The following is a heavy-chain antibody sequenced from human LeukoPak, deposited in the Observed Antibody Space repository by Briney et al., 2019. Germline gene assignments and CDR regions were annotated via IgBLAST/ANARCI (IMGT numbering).Heavy chain of an antibody. D-gene: IGHD3-16*02. Sequence: SETLSLTCTVSGGSISSGSYYWSWIRQPPGKGLEWIGSIHHSGSTYYNPSLKRRVTISVDTSKNQFSLKLSTATAADTAVYYCARSISVFGGVIVWGQGTLVTVSS. V-gene: IGHV4-39*01. CDR1: GGSISSGSYY. CDR2: IHHSGST. J-gene: IGHJ4*02. CDR3: ARSISVFGGVIV.